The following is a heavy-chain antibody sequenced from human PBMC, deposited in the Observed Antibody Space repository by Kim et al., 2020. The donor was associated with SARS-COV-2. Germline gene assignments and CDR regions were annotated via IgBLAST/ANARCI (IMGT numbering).Heavy chain of an antibody. CDR3: AGAVGATEYYFDY. D-gene: IGHD1-26*01. CDR2: IYHIGRT. J-gene: IGHJ4*02. CDR1: GYSISSGSY. V-gene: IGHV4-38-2*02. Sequence: SETLSLTCTVSGYSISSGSYWGWIRQPPGKGLEWIGSIYHIGRTYYNPSLKSRVSISVDTSKNQFSLKLSSVTAADPAVYYCAGAVGATEYYFDYWGQGTLGTVPS.